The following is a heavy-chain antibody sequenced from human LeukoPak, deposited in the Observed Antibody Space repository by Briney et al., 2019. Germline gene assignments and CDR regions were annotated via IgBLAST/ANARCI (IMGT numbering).Heavy chain of an antibody. CDR3: TRSFEI. J-gene: IGHJ3*02. CDR2: ISDRGDST. CDR1: GLNLTTYA. Sequence: GGSLRLSCAASGLNLTTYAMGWVRQAPGKGLEWVSVISDRGDSTYYGDSVKGRFTISRDSSKNTLYLQMNSLGGEDAAVYYCTRSFEIWGQGTVVTVSS. V-gene: IGHV3-23*01.